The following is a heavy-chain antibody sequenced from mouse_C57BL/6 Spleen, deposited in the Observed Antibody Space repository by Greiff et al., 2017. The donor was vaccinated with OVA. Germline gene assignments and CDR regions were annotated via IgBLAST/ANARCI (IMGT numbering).Heavy chain of an antibody. Sequence: QVQLQQSGAELVKPGASVKMSCKASGYTFTNYWMHWVKQRPGHGLEWIGNIYPDSGNTNYNEKFKGKATLTVDKSSSTAYMQLRSLTSEDSAVYYCARSGSEFDYWGQGTTVTVSS. V-gene: IGHV1-64*01. D-gene: IGHD1-1*01. CDR1: GYTFTNYW. CDR3: ARSGSEFDY. CDR2: IYPDSGNT. J-gene: IGHJ2*01.